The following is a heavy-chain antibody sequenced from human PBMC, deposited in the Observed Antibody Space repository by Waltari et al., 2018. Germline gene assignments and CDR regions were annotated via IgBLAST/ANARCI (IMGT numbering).Heavy chain of an antibody. D-gene: IGHD4-17*01. V-gene: IGHV1-2*06. CDR3: ARGKDYGDYDNWFDP. CDR1: GYTFTGSY. Sequence: QVQLVQSGAEVKKPGASVKVSCKASGYTFTGSYMHWVRQAPGQGLEWMGRINPNSGGTNYAQKFQGRVTMTRDTSISTAYMELSRLRSDDTAVYYCARGKDYGDYDNWFDPWGQGTLVTVSS. J-gene: IGHJ5*02. CDR2: INPNSGGT.